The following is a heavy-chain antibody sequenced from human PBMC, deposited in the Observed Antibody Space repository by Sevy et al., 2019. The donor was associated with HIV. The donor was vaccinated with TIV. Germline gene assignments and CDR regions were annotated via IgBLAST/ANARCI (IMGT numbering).Heavy chain of an antibody. D-gene: IGHD3-10*01. V-gene: IGHV3-15*01. CDR2: IKSKTDGGTT. J-gene: IGHJ4*02. Sequence: GGSLRLSCAAYGFTFSNAWMSWVRQAPGKGLEWVGRIKSKTDGGTTDYAAPVKGRFTISRDDSKNTLYLQMNSLKTEDTAVYYCTTGDLVRGVAPYYFDYWGQGTLVTVSS. CDR3: TTGDLVRGVAPYYFDY. CDR1: GFTFSNAW.